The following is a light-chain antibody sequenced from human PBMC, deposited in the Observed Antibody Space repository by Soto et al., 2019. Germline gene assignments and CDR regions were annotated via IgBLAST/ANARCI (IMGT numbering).Light chain of an antibody. J-gene: IGLJ1*01. CDR2: GVK. Sequence: QSVLTQPASVSGSPGQSITISCTGSGRHIGAYDYVSWYQQHPGKAPKLIIYGVKNRPSGVSNRFSASKSAFTASLTISGLQTEDEADYYCSSYTTSYFYVFGPGTKLTVL. CDR1: GRHIGAYDY. CDR3: SSYTTSYFYV. V-gene: IGLV2-14*01.